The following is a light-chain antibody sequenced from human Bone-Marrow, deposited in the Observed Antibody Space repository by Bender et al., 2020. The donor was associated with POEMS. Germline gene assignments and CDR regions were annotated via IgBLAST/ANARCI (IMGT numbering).Light chain of an antibody. J-gene: IGLJ2*01. V-gene: IGLV2-14*01. CDR1: SSDIGPYNY. CDR3: SSYTSTITVV. Sequence: QSALTQPASVSGSPGQSITISCTGTSSDIGPYNYVSWYQQQPGRAPKLIIFDVSNPPSGVSNRFSGYKSGNTASLTISGLQSEDEADYYCSSYTSTITVVFGGGTKLTVL. CDR2: DVS.